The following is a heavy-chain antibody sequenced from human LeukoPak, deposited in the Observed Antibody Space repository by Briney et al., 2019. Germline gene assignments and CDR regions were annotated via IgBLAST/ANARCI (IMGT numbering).Heavy chain of an antibody. D-gene: IGHD2-2*02. V-gene: IGHV3-23*01. CDR1: GFTFSSYA. Sequence: GGSLRLSCAASGFTFSSYAMSWVRQAPGKGLEWVSAISGSGGSTYYADSVKGRFTISRDNSKDTLYLQMNSLRAEDTAVYYCAKDISVPAAIPGDYWGQGTLVTVSS. J-gene: IGHJ4*02. CDR2: ISGSGGST. CDR3: AKDISVPAAIPGDY.